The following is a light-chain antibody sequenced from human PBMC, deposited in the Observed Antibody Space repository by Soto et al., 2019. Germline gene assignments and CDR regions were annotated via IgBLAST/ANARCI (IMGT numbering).Light chain of an antibody. CDR2: EAS. CDR1: QTVGNIY. CDR3: QQFGASPQYT. V-gene: IGKV3-20*01. J-gene: IGKJ2*01. Sequence: EILWTQSPGTLSLSPGERATLSCRTSQTVGNIYLAWYQHKPGQAPRLLIYEASRRSTGIPGRFSGSGSGTDFTLTISRLEPEDFAVYYCQQFGASPQYTFGQGTKLAI.